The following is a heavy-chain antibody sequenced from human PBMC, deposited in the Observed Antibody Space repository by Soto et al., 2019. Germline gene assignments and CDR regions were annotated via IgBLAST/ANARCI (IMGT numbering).Heavy chain of an antibody. CDR2: VHSSGST. CDR1: GDYMNTYR. CDR3: ARDQGVAAAGITWFDP. Sequence: SETLSLACTDSGDYMNTYRWSWIRQPAGKGLEWIGHVHSSGSTNYNPSLKSRVTMSVDTSKNQFSLRLMSVTAADTAVYYCARDQGVAAAGITWFDPWGQGSRVTVSS. D-gene: IGHD6-13*01. V-gene: IGHV4-4*07. J-gene: IGHJ5*02.